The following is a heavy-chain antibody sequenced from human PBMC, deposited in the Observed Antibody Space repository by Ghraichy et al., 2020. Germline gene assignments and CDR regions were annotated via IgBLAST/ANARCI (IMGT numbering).Heavy chain of an antibody. CDR2: INNRGTII. CDR1: GFTFSNYN. J-gene: IGHJ4*02. V-gene: IGHV3-48*01. Sequence: GGSLRLSCAASGFTFSNYNMNWVRQAPGKGLEWVSHINNRGTIIEYADSVKGRFTISRDNAENSLYLQMNSLRAEDTAVYYCARDLVDCKYFFDYWGQGTLFTVSS. D-gene: IGHD2/OR15-2a*01. CDR3: ARDLVDCKYFFDY.